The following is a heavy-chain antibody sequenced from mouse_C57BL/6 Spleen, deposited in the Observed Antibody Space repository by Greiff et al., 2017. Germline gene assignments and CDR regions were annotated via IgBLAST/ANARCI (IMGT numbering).Heavy chain of an antibody. J-gene: IGHJ3*01. CDR3: SRGASYSNYGAWFAY. CDR1: GYTFTSYW. Sequence: QVQLKQPGAELVKPGASVKLSCKASGYTFTSYWMHWVKQRPGQGLEWIGMIHPNSGSTNYNEKFKSKATLTVDKSSSTAYMQLSRLTSEASAFYYCSRGASYSNYGAWFAYWGQGTLVTVSA. D-gene: IGHD2-5*01. CDR2: IHPNSGST. V-gene: IGHV1-64*01.